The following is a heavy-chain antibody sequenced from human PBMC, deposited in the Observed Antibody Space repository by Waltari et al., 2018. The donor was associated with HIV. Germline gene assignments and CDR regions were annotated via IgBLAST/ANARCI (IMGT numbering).Heavy chain of an antibody. D-gene: IGHD6-19*01. CDR3: VREGRSSTAWYYFDF. CDR2: IIPILGTP. J-gene: IGHJ4*02. V-gene: IGHV1-69*11. Sequence: QVQLVQSGAEVKKPGSSVKVSCKASGDTFSSSGINWVRQAPGQVLEWIGGIIPILGTPIYAQMFQDRVTITADESTTTAYMDLRSLRSEDTAVYYCVREGRSSTAWYYFDFWGQGTLVTVSS. CDR1: GDTFSSSG.